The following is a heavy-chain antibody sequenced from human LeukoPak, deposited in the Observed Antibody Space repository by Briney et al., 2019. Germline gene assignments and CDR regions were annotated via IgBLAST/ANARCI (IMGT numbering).Heavy chain of an antibody. D-gene: IGHD2-15*01. J-gene: IGHJ4*02. CDR2: ITGSGGST. V-gene: IGHV3-23*01. Sequence: GGSLRLSCAASGFTFSSYAMSWVRQAPGKGLEWVSAITGSGGSTYYADSVKGRFTISRDNSKNTLYLQMNSLRAEDTAVYYCAKRSRYCSGGSCYSWFDYWGRGTLVTVSS. CDR1: GFTFSSYA. CDR3: AKRSRYCSGGSCYSWFDY.